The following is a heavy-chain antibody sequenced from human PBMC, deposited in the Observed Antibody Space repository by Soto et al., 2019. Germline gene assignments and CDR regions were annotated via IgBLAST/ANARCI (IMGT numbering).Heavy chain of an antibody. CDR2: IIAIFGTP. CDR3: ATVSGEGYHPYFDY. J-gene: IGHJ4*02. D-gene: IGHD3-3*01. CDR1: GGSFNSYP. Sequence: QVRLVQSGAEVKNPGSSVKVSCTASGGSFNSYPLTWVRQAPGQGLEWMGGIIAIFGTPKYAPKFQGRVTITADESTNTGYMQLSSLRSEDTAIYYCATVSGEGYHPYFDYWGQGTLVTVSS. V-gene: IGHV1-69*12.